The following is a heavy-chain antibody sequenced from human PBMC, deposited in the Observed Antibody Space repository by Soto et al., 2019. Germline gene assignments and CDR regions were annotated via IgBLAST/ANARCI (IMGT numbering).Heavy chain of an antibody. J-gene: IGHJ4*02. Sequence: PGGSLRLSCAASGFTFSSYAMSWVRQAPGKGLEWVSAISGSGGSTYYADSVKGRFTISRDNSKNTLYLQMNSLRAGDTAVYYCAKDRVVVVVVAAPFDYWGQGTLVTVAS. CDR1: GFTFSSYA. CDR3: AKDRVVVVVVAAPFDY. D-gene: IGHD2-15*01. CDR2: ISGSGGST. V-gene: IGHV3-23*01.